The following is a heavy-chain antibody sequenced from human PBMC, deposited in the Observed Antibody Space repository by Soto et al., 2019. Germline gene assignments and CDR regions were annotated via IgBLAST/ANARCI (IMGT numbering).Heavy chain of an antibody. Sequence: SVKVSCKASGFTFTSSAVQWVRQARGQRLEWIGWIVVGSGNTNYAQKFQERVTITRDMSTSTAYMELSSLRSEDTAVYYCAAAEYYDFWSGTCYSEYFHHWGQGTLVTVSS. J-gene: IGHJ1*01. CDR1: GFTFTSSA. D-gene: IGHD3-3*01. CDR2: IVVGSGNT. CDR3: AAAEYYDFWSGTCYSEYFHH. V-gene: IGHV1-58*01.